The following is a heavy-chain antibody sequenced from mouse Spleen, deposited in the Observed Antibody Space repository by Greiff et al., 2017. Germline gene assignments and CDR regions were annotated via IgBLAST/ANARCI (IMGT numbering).Heavy chain of an antibody. CDR2: IYPSDSET. Sequence: VQLQQPGAELVRPGSSVKLSCKASGYTFTSYWMDWVKQRPGQGLEWIGNIYPSDSETHYNQKFKDKATLTVDKSSSTAYMQLSSLTSEDSAVYYCARRYYSNTWFAYWGRGTLVTVSA. D-gene: IGHD2-5*01. CDR3: ARRYYSNTWFAY. J-gene: IGHJ3*01. V-gene: IGHV1-61*01. CDR1: GYTFTSYW.